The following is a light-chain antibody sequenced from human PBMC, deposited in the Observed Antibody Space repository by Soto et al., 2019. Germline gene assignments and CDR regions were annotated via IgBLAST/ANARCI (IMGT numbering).Light chain of an antibody. CDR2: GAS. CDR1: HGVSSSY. CDR3: QQYGSSPPYT. V-gene: IGKV3-20*01. Sequence: EIVLTQSPGTLSLSPGERATISCRASHGVSSSYLAWYQQKPGQAPRRLIYGASSRATGIPDRFSGSGSGTDFTLTISSLEPEDFAVYYCQQYGSSPPYTFGQGTKLEIK. J-gene: IGKJ2*01.